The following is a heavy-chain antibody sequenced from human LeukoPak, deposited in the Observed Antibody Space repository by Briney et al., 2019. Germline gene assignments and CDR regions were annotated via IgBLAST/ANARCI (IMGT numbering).Heavy chain of an antibody. V-gene: IGHV3-21*01. Sequence: NPGGSQRLSCAASGFTFSTYSMNWVRQAPGKGQEWVSSISGSTTYINYADSVKGRFTVSRDNAKNSMYLQMSSLSAEDTAVYYCTRDYGGTEGVFDFWGQGSLVTVSS. CDR3: TRDYGGTEGVFDF. J-gene: IGHJ4*02. CDR1: GFTFSTYS. D-gene: IGHD1-1*01. CDR2: ISGSTTYI.